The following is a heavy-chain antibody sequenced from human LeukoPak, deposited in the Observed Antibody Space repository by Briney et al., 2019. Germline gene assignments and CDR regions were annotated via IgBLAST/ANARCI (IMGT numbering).Heavy chain of an antibody. CDR1: GGSMSVHY. J-gene: IGHJ4*02. CDR3: ARIYLVYYGSESYKYYFDY. CDR2: IYYTGAT. Sequence: TSETLSLTCTVSGGSMSVHYGSWIRQTPGKGLEGIGHIYYTGATTYNPSLKSPVTISVDTSKNQFSLRLTSVTAADTAVYFCARIYLVYYGSESYKYYFDYWGQGMLVTVSS. D-gene: IGHD3-10*01. V-gene: IGHV4-59*11.